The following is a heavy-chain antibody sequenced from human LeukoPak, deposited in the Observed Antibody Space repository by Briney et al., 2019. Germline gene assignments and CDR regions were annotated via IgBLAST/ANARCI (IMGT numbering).Heavy chain of an antibody. J-gene: IGHJ4*02. Sequence: GGSLRLSCAASGFTFSSYWMSWVRQAPGKGLEWVANIKQDGSEKYYVDSVKGRFTISRDNAKNSLYLQMNSPRAEDTAVYYCAREGGYSYGLPFDYWGQGTLVTVSS. CDR1: GFTFSSYW. D-gene: IGHD5-18*01. CDR3: AREGGYSYGLPFDY. CDR2: IKQDGSEK. V-gene: IGHV3-7*03.